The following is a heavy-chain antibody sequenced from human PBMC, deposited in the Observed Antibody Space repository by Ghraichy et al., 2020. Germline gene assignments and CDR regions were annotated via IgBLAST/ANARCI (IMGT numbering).Heavy chain of an antibody. J-gene: IGHJ4*02. CDR3: ARDVWLDLDY. CDR2: IKQDGSEK. V-gene: IGHV3-7*01. D-gene: IGHD6-19*01. Sequence: GESLNISCAASGFTFSSYWMSWVRQAPGKGLEWVANIKQDGSEKYYVDSVKGRFTISRDNAKNSLYPQMNSLRAEDTAVYYCARDVWLDLDYWGQGTLVTVSS. CDR1: GFTFSSYW.